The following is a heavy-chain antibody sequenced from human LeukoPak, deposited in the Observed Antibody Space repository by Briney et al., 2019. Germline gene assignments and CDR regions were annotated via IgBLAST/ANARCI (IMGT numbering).Heavy chain of an antibody. Sequence: PGGSLRLSCAASGFTFSSYGMQWVRQAPGKGLEWVAVISYDGSNKYYADSVKGRFTISRDNSKNTLYLQMNSLRAEDTAVYYCAKGRPGIAAAGSRGYFDYWGQGTLVTVSS. J-gene: IGHJ4*02. CDR1: GFTFSSYG. V-gene: IGHV3-30*18. CDR3: AKGRPGIAAAGSRGYFDY. CDR2: ISYDGSNK. D-gene: IGHD6-13*01.